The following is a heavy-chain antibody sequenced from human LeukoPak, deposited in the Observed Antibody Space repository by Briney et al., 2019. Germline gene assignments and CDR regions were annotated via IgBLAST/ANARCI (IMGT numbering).Heavy chain of an antibody. V-gene: IGHV4-4*07. Sequence: SETLSLTCTVSGGSISSYYWSWIRQPAGKGLEWIGRIYTSGSTNYNPSLKSRVTMSVDTSKNQFPLKLSSVTAADTAVYYCARGRPDNDAFDIWGQGTMVTVSS. CDR2: IYTSGST. CDR1: GGSISSYY. CDR3: ARGRPDNDAFDI. J-gene: IGHJ3*02. D-gene: IGHD6-6*01.